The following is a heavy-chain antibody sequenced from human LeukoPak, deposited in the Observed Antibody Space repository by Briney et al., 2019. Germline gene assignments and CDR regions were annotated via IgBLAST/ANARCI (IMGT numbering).Heavy chain of an antibody. Sequence: PGGSLRLSCAASGFTFSGHWMSWVRQAPGKGLEWVANIKQDGSEEYYVDSVKGRFIISRDNAKNSLYLQMNSLRAEDTAVYYCARDDWGPGDYWGQGTLVTVSS. CDR1: GFTFSGHW. CDR2: IKQDGSEE. CDR3: ARDDWGPGDY. D-gene: IGHD2-21*01. V-gene: IGHV3-7*01. J-gene: IGHJ4*02.